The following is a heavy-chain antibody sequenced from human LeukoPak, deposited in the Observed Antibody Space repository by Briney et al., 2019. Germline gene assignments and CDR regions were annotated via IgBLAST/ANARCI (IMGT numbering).Heavy chain of an antibody. Sequence: GGSLRLSCAASGFTFSSYAMSWVRQAPGKGLEWVSGISGSDGSTNYADSVKGRFTISRDNSKNTLYLQMNSLRAENTAVYYCAKDYGDYPEYFDYWGQGTLVTVSS. V-gene: IGHV3-23*01. J-gene: IGHJ4*02. CDR3: AKDYGDYPEYFDY. D-gene: IGHD4-17*01. CDR2: ISGSDGST. CDR1: GFTFSSYA.